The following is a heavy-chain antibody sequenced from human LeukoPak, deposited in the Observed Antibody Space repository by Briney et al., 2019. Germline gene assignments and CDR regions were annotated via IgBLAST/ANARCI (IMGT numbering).Heavy chain of an antibody. CDR2: ISSSSSYI. CDR3: ARGYFGSDFWSGSGI. Sequence: GGSLRLSCAASGFTFSSYSMNWVRQAPGKGLEWVSSISSSSSYIFYADSVKGRFTISRDNAKNSLYLQMNSLRAEDTAVYYCARGYFGSDFWSGSGIWGQGTMVTVSS. CDR1: GFTFSSYS. J-gene: IGHJ3*02. V-gene: IGHV3-21*01. D-gene: IGHD3-3*01.